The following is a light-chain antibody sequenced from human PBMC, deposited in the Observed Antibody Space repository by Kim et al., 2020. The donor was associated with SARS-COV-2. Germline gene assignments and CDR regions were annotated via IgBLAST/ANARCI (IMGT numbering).Light chain of an antibody. Sequence: PPPTGPGTPTAVANAAATCLQQHQGPPPKLLSSRNNNRPSGISERFSESRSGDTASLTITGLQPEDEADYYCSAWDSSLSAWVFGGGTQLTVL. CDR3: SAWDSSLSAWV. V-gene: IGLV10-54*01. CDR1: PTAVANAA. J-gene: IGLJ3*02. CDR2: RNN.